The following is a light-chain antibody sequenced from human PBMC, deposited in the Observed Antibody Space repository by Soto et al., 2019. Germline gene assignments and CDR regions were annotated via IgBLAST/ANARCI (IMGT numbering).Light chain of an antibody. CDR3: SSYTSHSTLGV. CDR1: SSDVGGYNY. Sequence: QSALTQPASVSGSPGQSITISCTGTSSDVGGYNYVSWYQQHPGKAPKLMIYEVSNRPSGVSNLFSGSKSGNTASLTISGLQGEDEAGYYCSSYTSHSTLGVFGGGTKVTVL. V-gene: IGLV2-14*01. J-gene: IGLJ2*01. CDR2: EVS.